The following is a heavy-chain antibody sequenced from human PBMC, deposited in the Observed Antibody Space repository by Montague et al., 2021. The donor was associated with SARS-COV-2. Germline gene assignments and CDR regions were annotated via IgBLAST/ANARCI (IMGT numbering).Heavy chain of an antibody. Sequence: VKPTQTLTLTCTFSGFSLSTSGMCVSWIRQPPGKGLEWIGYIYYSGSTNYNPSLKSRVTISVDTSKNQFSLKLSSVTAADTAVYYCARAQMNRITIFGVVAEFDPWGQGTLVTVSS. CDR2: IYYSGST. CDR1: GFSLSTSGMC. J-gene: IGHJ5*02. CDR3: ARAQMNRITIFGVVAEFDP. D-gene: IGHD3-3*01. V-gene: IGHV4-61*08.